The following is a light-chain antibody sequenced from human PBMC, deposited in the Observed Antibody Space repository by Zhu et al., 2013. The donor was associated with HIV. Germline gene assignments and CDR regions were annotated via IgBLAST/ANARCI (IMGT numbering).Light chain of an antibody. J-gene: IGKJ2*01. CDR1: QSINNW. CDR3: QQYNSQSFT. Sequence: DIQMTQSPSSVSASVGDRVTITCRASQSINNWLAWYQQTPGKAPKLLISKTSHLESGVPTRFSGSGSGTEFTLTIVSLQTEDFATYYCQQYNSQSFTFGQGTKVEIK. CDR2: KTS. V-gene: IGKV1-5*03.